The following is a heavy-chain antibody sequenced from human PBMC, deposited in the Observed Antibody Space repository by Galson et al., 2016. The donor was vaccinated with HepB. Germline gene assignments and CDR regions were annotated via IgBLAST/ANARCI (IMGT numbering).Heavy chain of an antibody. Sequence: SLRLSCAASGVTFSSFVMHWIRQAPGRGLDWVAFISYDGNRKYYAHSVKGPFTISRDNSRNTLYLQMNNLRPDDTATYYCAPVPREMSTIRWGQGALVTVSS. CDR1: GVTFSSFV. CDR2: ISYDGNRK. J-gene: IGHJ4*02. D-gene: IGHD5-24*01. CDR3: APVPREMSTIR. V-gene: IGHV3-30-3*01.